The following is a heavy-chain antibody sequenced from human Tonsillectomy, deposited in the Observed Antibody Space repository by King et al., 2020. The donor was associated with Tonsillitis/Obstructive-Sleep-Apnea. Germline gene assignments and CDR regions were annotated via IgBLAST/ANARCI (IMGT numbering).Heavy chain of an antibody. CDR3: ARDKELYSSPFDY. D-gene: IGHD3-22*01. CDR2: NSPNTGGT. Sequence: VQLVESGAEVKKPGASVKVSCKASGYSFSGYYMHWVRQAPGQGLEWMGWNSPNTGGTKFAQKFQGRVTMTTDTSISTAYMELSSLRFDDTAVYFCARDKELYSSPFDYWGQGTLVTVSS. J-gene: IGHJ4*02. V-gene: IGHV1-2*02. CDR1: GYSFSGYY.